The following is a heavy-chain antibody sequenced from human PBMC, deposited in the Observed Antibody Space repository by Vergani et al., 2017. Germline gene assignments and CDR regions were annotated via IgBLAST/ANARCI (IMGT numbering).Heavy chain of an antibody. CDR2: IIPIFGTA. CDR1: GGTFSSYA. J-gene: IGHJ4*02. D-gene: IGHD6-13*01. Sequence: QVQLVQSGAEVKKPGSSVKVSCKASGGTFSSYAISWVRQAPGQGLEWMGGIIPIFGTANYAQKLQGRVTMTTDTSTSTAYMELRSLRSDDTAVYYCARGKLEAAAGTTYFDYWGQGTLVTVSS. V-gene: IGHV1-69*06. CDR3: ARGKLEAAAGTTYFDY.